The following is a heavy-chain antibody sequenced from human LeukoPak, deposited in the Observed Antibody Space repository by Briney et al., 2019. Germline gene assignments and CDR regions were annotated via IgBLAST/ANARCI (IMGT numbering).Heavy chain of an antibody. CDR1: GFTFNSYW. CDR3: ARDSSDYDFWSGYYYYYYGMDV. V-gene: IGHV3-74*01. D-gene: IGHD3-3*01. CDR2: INSDGSSI. Sequence: GGSLRLSCTASGFTFNSYWMHWVRQAPGKGLVWVSRINSDGSSISYADSVKGRFTISRDNAKNTLYLQMNSLRAEDTAVYYCARDSSDYDFWSGYYYYYYGMDVWGQGTTVTVSS. J-gene: IGHJ6*02.